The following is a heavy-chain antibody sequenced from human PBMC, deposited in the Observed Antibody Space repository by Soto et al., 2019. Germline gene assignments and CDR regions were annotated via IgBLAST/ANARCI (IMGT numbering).Heavy chain of an antibody. V-gene: IGHV3-23*01. J-gene: IGHJ4*02. CDR1: GFTFSNYA. D-gene: IGHD2-8*01. Sequence: GGSLRLSCAASGFTFSNYAMSWVRRTPGKGLEWVSAISGTGGSTYYADSVKGRFTISRDNAKNSLYLQMNSLRAEDTAVYYCARVRLYCTNGVCYGTTYYFDYWGQGTLVTVSS. CDR2: ISGTGGST. CDR3: ARVRLYCTNGVCYGTTYYFDY.